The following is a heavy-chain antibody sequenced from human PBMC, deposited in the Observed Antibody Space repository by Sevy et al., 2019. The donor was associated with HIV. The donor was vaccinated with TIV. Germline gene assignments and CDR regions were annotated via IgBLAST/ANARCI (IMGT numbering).Heavy chain of an antibody. J-gene: IGHJ3*02. Sequence: GGSLRLSCAGSGFTFNSHTMNWVRQAPGKGLEWVSSISSSSSYIYYGDSVKGRFTISRDNAKSSLFLQMNSLRAEDTAIYFCVRVKDYGDYGAFDIWGQGTMVTVSS. CDR3: VRVKDYGDYGAFDI. V-gene: IGHV3-21*01. CDR1: GFTFNSHT. CDR2: ISSSSSYI. D-gene: IGHD4-17*01.